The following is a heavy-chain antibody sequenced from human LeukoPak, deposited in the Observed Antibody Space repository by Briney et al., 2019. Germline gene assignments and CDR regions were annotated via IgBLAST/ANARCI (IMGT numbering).Heavy chain of an antibody. CDR3: ARHGYGYYYYYGMDV. D-gene: IGHD6-13*01. CDR1: GGSISSSSHY. CDR2: IYYSGST. J-gene: IGHJ6*02. V-gene: IGHV4-61*05. Sequence: SETLSLTCTVSGGSISSSSHYWGWIRQPPGKGLEWIGYIYYSGSTNYNPSLKSRVTISVDTSKNQFSLKLSSVTAADTAVYYCARHGYGYYYYYGMDVWGQGTTVTVSS.